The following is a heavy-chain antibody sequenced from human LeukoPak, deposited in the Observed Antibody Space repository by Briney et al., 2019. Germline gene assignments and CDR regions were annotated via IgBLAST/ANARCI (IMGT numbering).Heavy chain of an antibody. CDR3: ARGPEVYGDHRFPTHYYYYYYGMDV. CDR2: INHSGST. CDR1: GGSFSGYY. J-gene: IGHJ6*02. D-gene: IGHD4-17*01. Sequence: PSEALSLTCAVYGGSFSGYYWSWLRQPPGKGLEWIGEINHSGSTNYNPSLKSRVTISVDTSKNQFSLKLSSVTAADTAVYYCARGPEVYGDHRFPTHYYYYYYGMDVWGQGTTVTVSS. V-gene: IGHV4-34*01.